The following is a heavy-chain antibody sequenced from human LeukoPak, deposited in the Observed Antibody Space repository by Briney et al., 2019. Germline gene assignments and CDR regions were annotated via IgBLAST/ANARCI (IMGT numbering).Heavy chain of an antibody. J-gene: IGHJ4*02. V-gene: IGHV4-59*01. Sequence: SETLSLTCTVSGVSMRSYYWSWIRQPPGKGLEWIGYVFSSGSTDYNPSLKSRVIMSVVTSRNQFSLNLRSVTAADTAVYYCTRGGWLRFDYWGQGILVTVSS. CDR3: TRGGWLRFDY. D-gene: IGHD5-12*01. CDR2: VFSSGST. CDR1: GVSMRSYY.